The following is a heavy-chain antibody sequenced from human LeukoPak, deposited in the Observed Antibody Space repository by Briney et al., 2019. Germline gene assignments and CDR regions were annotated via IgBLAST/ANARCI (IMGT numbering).Heavy chain of an antibody. D-gene: IGHD6-13*01. J-gene: IGHJ5*02. CDR2: ISAYNGNT. CDR1: GYTFTSHG. Sequence: ASVKVSRKASGYTFTSHGITWVRQAPGQGLEWMGWISAYNGNTNYAQKLQGRVTMTTDTSTSTAYMELRSLRSDDTAVYYCARLGPAGKGNWFDPWGQGTLVTVSS. V-gene: IGHV1-18*01. CDR3: ARLGPAGKGNWFDP.